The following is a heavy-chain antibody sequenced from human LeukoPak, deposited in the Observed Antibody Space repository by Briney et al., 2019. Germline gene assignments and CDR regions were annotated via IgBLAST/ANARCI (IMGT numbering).Heavy chain of an antibody. CDR1: GFTFSSYG. Sequence: GGSLRLSYAASGFTFSSYGMSWVRQAPGKGLEWVSAISGSGGSTYYADSVKGRFTISRDNSKNTLYLQMNSLRAEDTAVYYCAKDSSDYDYVWGSYRTPFDYWGQGTLVTVSS. D-gene: IGHD3-16*02. CDR2: ISGSGGST. J-gene: IGHJ4*02. CDR3: AKDSSDYDYVWGSYRTPFDY. V-gene: IGHV3-23*01.